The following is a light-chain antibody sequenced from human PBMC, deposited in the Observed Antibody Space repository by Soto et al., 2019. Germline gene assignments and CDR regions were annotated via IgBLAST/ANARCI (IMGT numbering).Light chain of an antibody. CDR3: QQYNSYPWT. CDR2: KAS. Sequence: DIQMTQSPSTLSASVGDRVTITCRAGQSISSWLAWYQQKPGKAPKVLIYKASNLGSGVPSRFSGSGSGTEFTLTISSLQPDDCAKYYCQQYNSYPWTFGQGTKVEIK. J-gene: IGKJ1*01. V-gene: IGKV1-5*03. CDR1: QSISSW.